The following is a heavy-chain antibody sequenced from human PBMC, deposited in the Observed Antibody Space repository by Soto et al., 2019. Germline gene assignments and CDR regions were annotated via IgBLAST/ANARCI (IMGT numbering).Heavy chain of an antibody. CDR2: ISAAGDP. V-gene: IGHV3-13*05. J-gene: IGHJ6*02. CDR1: GFTFRNYD. D-gene: IGHD5-18*01. CDR3: ARTDSDCYGLDV. Sequence: EVQLVESGGGLVQPGGSLRLSCEASGFTFRNYDMHWVRQGTGKGLEWVSGISAAGDPDYADSVEGRFTISRENAQNSFFLQMNSLRVGDTAVYYCARTDSDCYGLDVWGQGTTVIVSS.